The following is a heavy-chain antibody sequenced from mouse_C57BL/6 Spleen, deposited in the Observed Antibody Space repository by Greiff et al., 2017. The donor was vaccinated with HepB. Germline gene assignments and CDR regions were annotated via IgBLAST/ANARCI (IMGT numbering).Heavy chain of an antibody. CDR3: ARKGEKDGDFDY. V-gene: IGHV1-69*01. CDR2: IDPSDSYT. J-gene: IGHJ2*01. CDR1: GYTFTSYW. Sequence: VQLQQSGAELVMPGASVKLSCKASGYTFTSYWMHWVKQRPGQGLEWIGEIDPSDSYTNYNQKFKGKSTLTVDKSSSTAYMQLSSLTSEDSAVYYCARKGEKDGDFDYWGQGTTLTVSS.